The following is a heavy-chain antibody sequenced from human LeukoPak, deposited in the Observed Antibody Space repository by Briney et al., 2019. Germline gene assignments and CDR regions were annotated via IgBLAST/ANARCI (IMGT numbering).Heavy chain of an antibody. V-gene: IGHV3-53*01. J-gene: IGHJ4*02. CDR3: ARGPGDYFDF. CDR1: AFTVRSNY. D-gene: IGHD1-14*01. Sequence: GGSLRLSCAASAFTVRSNYMSWVRQAPGKGLEWVSVIYSGGSTYYADSVKGRFTISRDNSKNTLFLQMNGLRAEDTAVYYCARGPGDYFDFWGQGTLVTVSS. CDR2: IYSGGST.